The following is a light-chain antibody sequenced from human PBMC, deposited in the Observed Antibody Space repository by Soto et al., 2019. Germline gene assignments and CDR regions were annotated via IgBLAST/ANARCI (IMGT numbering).Light chain of an antibody. CDR1: QSVTNY. J-gene: IGKJ1*01. V-gene: IGKV3-11*01. CDR2: EAS. Sequence: EVVLTQSPATLSLSPGERATLSCRASQSVTNYLTWYQQKPGQAPRLLIYEASNRATGTPARFSGSGSGTDFTLTISNLEPEDFAVYYCQQRTYWPWTFGQGTKVDIK. CDR3: QQRTYWPWT.